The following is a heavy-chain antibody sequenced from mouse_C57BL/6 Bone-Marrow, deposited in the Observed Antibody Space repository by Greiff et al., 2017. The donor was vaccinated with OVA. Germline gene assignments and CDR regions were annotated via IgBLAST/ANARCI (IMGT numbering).Heavy chain of an antibody. CDR3: SGGGNYARCAY. V-gene: IGHV5-9-1*02. D-gene: IGHD2-1*01. Sequence: EVKLVESGGGLVKPGGSLKLSCAASGFTFSSYAMSWVRQTPEKRLEWVAYISSGGDYIYYADTVKGRFTISRDNARNTLYLQMSSLKSEDAAMYYCSGGGNYARCAYWGQGTLVTVST. J-gene: IGHJ3*01. CDR1: GFTFSSYA. CDR2: ISSGGDYI.